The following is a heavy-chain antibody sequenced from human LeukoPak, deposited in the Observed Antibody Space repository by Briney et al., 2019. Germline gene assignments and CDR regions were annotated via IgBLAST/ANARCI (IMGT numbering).Heavy chain of an antibody. CDR1: GDSISSSY. CDR3: ARGGIVVVTPTYWFDP. Sequence: SETLSLTCTVSGDSISSSYWNWIRQPPGKGLEWIGYISASGNTNYNPSLKSRVTISVDTSKNQFSLKLSSVTAADTAVYYCARGGIVVVTPTYWFDPWGQGTLVTVSS. D-gene: IGHD3-22*01. V-gene: IGHV4-4*09. J-gene: IGHJ5*02. CDR2: ISASGNT.